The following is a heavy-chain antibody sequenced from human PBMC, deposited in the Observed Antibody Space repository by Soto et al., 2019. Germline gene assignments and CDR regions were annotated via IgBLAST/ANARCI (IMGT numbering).Heavy chain of an antibody. Sequence: TLSLTCSVSAGSISSSSYYLGWIRQPPGKGLEWIGSIYYSGSTYYNPSLKSRVTISVDPSTTPCSLKLSSVTAADTAVYYCARLRSYCGGDCLNWFDPWGQGTLVTVS. CDR1: AGSISSSSYY. D-gene: IGHD2-21*02. CDR2: IYYSGST. CDR3: ARLRSYCGGDCLNWFDP. V-gene: IGHV4-39*01. J-gene: IGHJ5*02.